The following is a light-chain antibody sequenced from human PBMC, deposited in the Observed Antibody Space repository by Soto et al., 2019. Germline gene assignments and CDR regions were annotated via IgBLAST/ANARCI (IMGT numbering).Light chain of an antibody. CDR3: QQRYNHPFT. CDR2: AES. V-gene: IGKV1-12*01. CDR1: RGIYSC. Sequence: EIVMTQSPSFVSVSVGDRVTITCRAARGIYSCLAWYQQKPGPAPKLLIHAESNFHSEIPSRFSGSGSGTDYSLTISGLQREDAATYYCQQRYNHPFTFGRGTKVEVK. J-gene: IGKJ4*01.